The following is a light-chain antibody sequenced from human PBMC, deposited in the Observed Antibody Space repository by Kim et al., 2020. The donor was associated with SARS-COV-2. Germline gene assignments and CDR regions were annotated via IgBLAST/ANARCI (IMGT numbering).Light chain of an antibody. Sequence: QSVLTQPPSMSGAPGQRLTISCTGSNSNIGAGYDVHWYQQLPGTAPRLLIYGNDNRPLRVPDRFSGSKSGTSASLAITGLQADDEADYYCQTYDTSLSAWVFGGGTQLTVL. CDR3: QTYDTSLSAWV. J-gene: IGLJ3*02. V-gene: IGLV1-40*01. CDR2: GND. CDR1: NSNIGAGYD.